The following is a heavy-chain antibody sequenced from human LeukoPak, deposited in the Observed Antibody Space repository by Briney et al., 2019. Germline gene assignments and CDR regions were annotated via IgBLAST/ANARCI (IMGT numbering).Heavy chain of an antibody. CDR1: GYSFTGHY. V-gene: IGHV1-2*02. CDR3: ARDTYGDIYGRFDP. D-gene: IGHD5-18*01. Sequence: GASVKVSCKASGYSFTGHYIHWVRQAPGQGLEWMGWVAPHSGGTNYAQKFQARVTMTRDTSLNTVYMEMRMLRSDDTAMYYCARDTYGDIYGRFDPWGQGTLVTVPS. J-gene: IGHJ5*02. CDR2: VAPHSGGT.